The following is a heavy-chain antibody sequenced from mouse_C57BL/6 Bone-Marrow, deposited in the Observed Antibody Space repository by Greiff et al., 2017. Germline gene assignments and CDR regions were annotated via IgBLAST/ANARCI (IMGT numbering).Heavy chain of an antibody. CDR2: IDPSDSYT. Sequence: QVQLQQPGAELVRPGTSVKLSCKASGYTFTSYWMHWVKQRPGQGLEWIGVIDPSDSYTNYNQKFKGKATLTVDTSSSTAYMQLSSLTSEDSAVYYCARRGYYGSSLNWYFDVWGTGTTVTVSS. CDR1: GYTFTSYW. CDR3: ARRGYYGSSLNWYFDV. D-gene: IGHD1-1*01. J-gene: IGHJ1*03. V-gene: IGHV1-59*01.